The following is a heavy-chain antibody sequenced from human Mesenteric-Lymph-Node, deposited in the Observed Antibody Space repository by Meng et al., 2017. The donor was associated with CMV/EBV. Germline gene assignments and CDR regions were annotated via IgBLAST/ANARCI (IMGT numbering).Heavy chain of an antibody. V-gene: IGHV1-69*05. Sequence: ASGGTFSSYAISWVRQAPGQGLEWMGGIIPIFGTANYAQKFQGRVTITTDESTSTAYMELSSLRSEDTAVYYCARDRETSAIHYFDYWGQGTLVTVSS. J-gene: IGHJ4*02. D-gene: IGHD5-24*01. CDR3: ARDRETSAIHYFDY. CDR2: IIPIFGTA. CDR1: GGTFSSYA.